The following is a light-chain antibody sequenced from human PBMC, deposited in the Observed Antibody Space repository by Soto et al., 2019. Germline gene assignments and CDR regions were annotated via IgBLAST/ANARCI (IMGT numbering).Light chain of an antibody. Sequence: QSALTQPASVSGSPGQSITISCTGTSSDVGGYNYVSWYQQHPGKAPKLMIYEVSNRPSGVSNRFSGSKSGNTASLTISGLQAEDEADYYCSPYTSSSTRVFGTGTKVTV. CDR2: EVS. J-gene: IGLJ1*01. V-gene: IGLV2-14*01. CDR3: SPYTSSSTRV. CDR1: SSDVGGYNY.